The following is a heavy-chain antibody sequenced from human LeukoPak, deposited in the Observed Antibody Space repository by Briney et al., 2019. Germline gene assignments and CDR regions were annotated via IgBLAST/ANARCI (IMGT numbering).Heavy chain of an antibody. CDR1: GFAFSSYA. CDR2: MSSNGGST. J-gene: IGHJ2*01. CDR3: ARAGGWYWYFDL. D-gene: IGHD6-19*01. V-gene: IGHV3-64*01. Sequence: QPGGSLRLSCAASGFAFSSYAMHWVRQAPGKGLEYVSAMSSNGGSTYYANSVKGRFTISRDNSKNTLYLQMGSLRAEDMAVYYCARAGGWYWYFDLWGRGTLVTVSS.